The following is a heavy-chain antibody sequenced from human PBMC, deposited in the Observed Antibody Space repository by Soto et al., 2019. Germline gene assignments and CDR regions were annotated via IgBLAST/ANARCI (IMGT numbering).Heavy chain of an antibody. V-gene: IGHV6-1*01. J-gene: IGHJ3*02. CDR1: GDSVSSNGAG. CDR3: ARGWLRDGFDI. Sequence: SQTLSLTCAISGDSVSSNGAGWNWIRQSPSRGLEWLGRTYYQSKWYNDYAVFVKSRIAIDPDTSKNQFSLQLNFVSPDDTAVYYCARGWLRDGFDIWGQGTMVTVSS. D-gene: IGHD5-12*01. CDR2: TYYQSKWYN.